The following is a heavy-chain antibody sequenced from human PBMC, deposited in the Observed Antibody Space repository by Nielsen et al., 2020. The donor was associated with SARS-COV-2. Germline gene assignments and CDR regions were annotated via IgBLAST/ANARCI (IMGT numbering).Heavy chain of an antibody. CDR1: GFTFSSYG. J-gene: IGHJ4*02. CDR2: IWYDGSNK. D-gene: IGHD5-18*01. V-gene: IGHV3-33*06. CDR3: AKTRRGYSYGPTDDY. Sequence: GESLKISCAASGFTFSSYGMHWVRQAPGKGLEWVAVIWYDGSNKYYADSVKGRFTISRDNSKNTLYLQMNSLRAEDTAVYYCAKTRRGYSYGPTDDYWGQGTLVTVSS.